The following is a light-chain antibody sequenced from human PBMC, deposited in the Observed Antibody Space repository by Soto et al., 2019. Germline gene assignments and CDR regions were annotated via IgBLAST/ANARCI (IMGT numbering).Light chain of an antibody. V-gene: IGKV4-1*01. J-gene: IGKJ2*01. CDR1: QSVLYSSNNKNY. Sequence: DIVMTQSPDSLAVSLGERATINCKSSQSVLYSSNNKNYLAWYQQRPGQPPKLLIYWASTRESGVPDRFSGSGSVTDFTLTITSLQAADVAVYYCQQYESTPPTFGQGTKLEIK. CDR2: WAS. CDR3: QQYESTPPT.